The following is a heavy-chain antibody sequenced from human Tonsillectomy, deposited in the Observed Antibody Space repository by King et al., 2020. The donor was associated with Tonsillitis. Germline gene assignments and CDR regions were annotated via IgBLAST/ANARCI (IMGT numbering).Heavy chain of an antibody. D-gene: IGHD5/OR15-5a*01. J-gene: IGHJ4*02. CDR2: ISDSGGTT. CDR3: ARDRAYSVYDSDSGLDH. Sequence: VQLVESGGGLVQPGGSLRLSCAASGFTFSISVMSWVRQAPGKGLEWVSTISDSGGTTYYEDSVKGRFTISRDSSKNTLYLQMNSLRAEDTAVYYCARDRAYSVYDSDSGLDHWGQGSLVTVSS. V-gene: IGHV3-23*04. CDR1: GFTFSISV.